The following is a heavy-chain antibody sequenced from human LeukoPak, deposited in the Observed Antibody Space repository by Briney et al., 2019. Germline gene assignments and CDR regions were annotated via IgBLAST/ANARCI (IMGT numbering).Heavy chain of an antibody. CDR3: ARARDGYNSALDY. CDR2: IKQDGSEK. J-gene: IGHJ4*02. Sequence: PGGSLRLSCAASGFTFSSYWMSWVRQAPGKGLEWVANIKQDGSEKYYVDSVKGRFTISRDNAENSLYLQMNSLRAEDTAVYYCARARDGYNSALDYWGQGTLVTVSS. CDR1: GFTFSSYW. D-gene: IGHD5-24*01. V-gene: IGHV3-7*01.